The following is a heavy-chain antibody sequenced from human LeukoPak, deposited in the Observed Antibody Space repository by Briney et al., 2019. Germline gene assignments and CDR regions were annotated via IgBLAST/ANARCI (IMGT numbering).Heavy chain of an antibody. V-gene: IGHV3-66*02. J-gene: IGHJ4*02. Sequence: PGGSLRLSCAASGFTVSSNYMSWVRQGPGKGLEWVSVIYSGGSTYYADSVKGRFTISRDNSKNTLYLQMNSLRAEDTAVYYCAKKIAAAPLDFDYWGQGTLVTVSS. CDR3: AKKIAAAPLDFDY. D-gene: IGHD6-13*01. CDR1: GFTVSSNY. CDR2: IYSGGST.